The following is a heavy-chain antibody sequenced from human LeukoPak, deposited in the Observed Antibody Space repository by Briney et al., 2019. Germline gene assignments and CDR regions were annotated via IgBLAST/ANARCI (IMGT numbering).Heavy chain of an antibody. CDR2: IKQDGSEK. CDR1: GFTFSSYW. J-gene: IGHJ6*02. D-gene: IGHD6-13*01. CDR3: ARCSSSSWYPHYYYYYGMDV. V-gene: IGHV3-7*01. Sequence: PGGSLRLSCAASGFTFSSYWMSWVRQAPGKGPEWVANIKQDGSEKYYVDSVKGRFTISRDNAKNSLYLQMNSLRAEDTAVYYCARCSSSSWYPHYYYYYGMDVWGQGTTVTVSS.